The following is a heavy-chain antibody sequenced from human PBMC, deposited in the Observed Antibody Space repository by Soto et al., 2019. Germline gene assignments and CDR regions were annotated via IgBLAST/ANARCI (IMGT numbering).Heavy chain of an antibody. D-gene: IGHD6-19*01. Sequence: SETLSLTCSVSGASIRDYHWSWVRQPAGKGLEWIGRLYISGSTKYNPSLKSRVTMSADTSVNQFSLTLRSVTAADTAIYYCARMYNSGFYRPEGDYYLYGMDVWGQGTTVTVSS. J-gene: IGHJ6*02. CDR3: ARMYNSGFYRPEGDYYLYGMDV. CDR2: LYISGST. V-gene: IGHV4-4*07. CDR1: GASIRDYH.